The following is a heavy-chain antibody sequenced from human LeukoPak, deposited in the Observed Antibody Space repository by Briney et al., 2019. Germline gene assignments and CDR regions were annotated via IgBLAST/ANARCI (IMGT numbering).Heavy chain of an antibody. CDR3: ASSGWPTANGYFDY. V-gene: IGHV3-23*01. CDR2: ISGSGGGT. CDR1: GFTFSSYA. Sequence: GGSLRLSCAASGFTFSSYAMSWVRQAPGRGLEWVSAISGSGGGTYYADSVKGRFTISRDNSKNTLYLQMNSLRAEDTAVYYCASSGWPTANGYFDYWGQGTLVTVSS. D-gene: IGHD6-19*01. J-gene: IGHJ4*02.